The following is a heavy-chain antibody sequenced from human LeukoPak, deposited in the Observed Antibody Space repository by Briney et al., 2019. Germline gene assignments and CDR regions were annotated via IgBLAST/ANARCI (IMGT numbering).Heavy chain of an antibody. CDR2: IWYDGSYT. J-gene: IGHJ5*02. CDR1: GFTFNSCG. Sequence: GRSLRLSCAASGFTFNSCGMHWVRQAPGKGLERVAVIWYDGSYTNYVDSVKGRFTISRDNSKNTLYLQMNSLRAEDTAVYYCARGLATTGNPNWFDPWGQGTLVTVSS. V-gene: IGHV3-33*01. D-gene: IGHD6-13*01. CDR3: ARGLATTGNPNWFDP.